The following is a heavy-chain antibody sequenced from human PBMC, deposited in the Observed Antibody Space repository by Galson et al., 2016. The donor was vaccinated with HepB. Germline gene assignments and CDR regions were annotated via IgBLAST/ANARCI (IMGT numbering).Heavy chain of an antibody. Sequence: SLRLSCAASGFTFSTYAMSWVRQAPGKGLEWVSVISGSAGSTYYADSVKGRFTISRDNSKNMLYMQVNSLRYEDTAVYYCAKAATPVFYYHGMDVWGQGTTVTVSS. J-gene: IGHJ6*02. CDR3: AKAATPVFYYHGMDV. CDR2: ISGSAGST. CDR1: GFTFSTYA. V-gene: IGHV3-23*01.